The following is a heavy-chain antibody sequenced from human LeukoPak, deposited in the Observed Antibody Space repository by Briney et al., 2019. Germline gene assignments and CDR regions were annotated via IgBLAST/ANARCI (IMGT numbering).Heavy chain of an antibody. D-gene: IGHD2-2*01. CDR1: GFSFSSYA. V-gene: IGHV3-23*01. Sequence: PGGSLRLSCAASGFSFSSYAMSWVLQAPGKGLEWVSGISYSGGSTYYTDSVQGRLTISRDNSKNTLYLEMNSLRVEDTAVYYCAKLGWLGYCSSTSCPLGYWGQGTLVTVSS. CDR3: AKLGWLGYCSSTSCPLGY. CDR2: ISYSGGST. J-gene: IGHJ4*02.